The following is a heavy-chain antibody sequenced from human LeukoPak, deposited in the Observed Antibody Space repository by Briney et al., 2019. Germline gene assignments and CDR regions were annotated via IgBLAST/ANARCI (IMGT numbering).Heavy chain of an antibody. CDR2: IYYSGST. V-gene: IGHV4-39*01. CDR1: GGSISSSSYY. D-gene: IGHD6-25*01. CDR3: ARLRRQADYFDY. J-gene: IGHJ4*02. Sequence: SETLSLTCIVSGGSISSSSYYWGWIRQPPGKGLEWIGSIYYSGSTYYNPSLKSRVTISVDTSKNQCSLKLSSVTAADTAVYYCARLRRQADYFDYWGQGTLVTVS.